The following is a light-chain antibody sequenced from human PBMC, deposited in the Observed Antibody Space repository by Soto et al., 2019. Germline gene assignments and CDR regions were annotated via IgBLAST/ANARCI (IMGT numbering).Light chain of an antibody. CDR2: EAS. J-gene: IGKJ1*01. CDR1: QTVRNNF. Sequence: FVLTQSPGTLSLSPGERATLSCRASQTVRNNFLAWYQQRPGQAPRLLMYEASNRATGVPARFSGSGSGTDFTLTISSLEPEDFAIYYCQQRRNWPPTFGQGTKVDIK. V-gene: IGKV3-11*01. CDR3: QQRRNWPPT.